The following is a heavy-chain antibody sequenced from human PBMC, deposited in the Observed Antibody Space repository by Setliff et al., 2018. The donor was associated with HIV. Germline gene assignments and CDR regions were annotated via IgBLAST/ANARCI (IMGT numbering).Heavy chain of an antibody. CDR1: GGSITSGNYY. V-gene: IGHV4-61*09. CDR2: IYSSGST. CDR3: ARVPKTPIAAPYYYYMDV. D-gene: IGHD6-6*01. Sequence: SETLSLTCTVSGGSITSGNYYWSWIRQPAGKGLEWIGHIYSSGSTKYNPSLKSRVTMSVATSMNQFSLQLNSVTAADTAVYYCARVPKTPIAAPYYYYMDVWGRGTTVTVSS. J-gene: IGHJ6*03.